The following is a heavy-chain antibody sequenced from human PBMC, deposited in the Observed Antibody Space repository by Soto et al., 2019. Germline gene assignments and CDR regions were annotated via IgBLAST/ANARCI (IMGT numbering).Heavy chain of an antibody. D-gene: IGHD3-22*01. CDR1: GGSISSGDYY. Sequence: PSETLSLTCTVSGGSISSGDYYWSWIRQPPGEGLEWIGYIYYSGSTYYNPSLKSRVTISVDTSKNQFSLKLSSVTAADTAVYYCASPLYYYDSSGMDVWGQGTTVTVSS. J-gene: IGHJ6*02. V-gene: IGHV4-30-4*01. CDR3: ASPLYYYDSSGMDV. CDR2: IYYSGST.